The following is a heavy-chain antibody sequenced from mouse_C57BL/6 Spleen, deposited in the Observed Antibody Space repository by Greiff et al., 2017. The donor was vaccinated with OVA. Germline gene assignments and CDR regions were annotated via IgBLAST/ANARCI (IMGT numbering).Heavy chain of an antibody. CDR3: ARSRPTKVRYFDV. CDR1: GYTFTSYW. D-gene: IGHD2-13*01. CDR2: IYPSDSET. V-gene: IGHV1-61*01. Sequence: QVQLQQPGAELVRPGSSVKLSCKASGYTFTSYWMDWVKQRPGQGLEWIGNIYPSDSETHYNQKFKDKATLTVDKSSSTAYMQLSSLTSEDSAVYYCARSRPTKVRYFDVWGTGTTVTVSS. J-gene: IGHJ1*03.